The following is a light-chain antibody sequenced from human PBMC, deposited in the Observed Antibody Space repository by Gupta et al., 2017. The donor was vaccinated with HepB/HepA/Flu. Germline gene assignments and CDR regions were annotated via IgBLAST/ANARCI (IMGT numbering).Light chain of an antibody. V-gene: IGLV2-23*02. CDR2: EVS. Sequence: QSALTQPSSVSGSPGQSITLSCTVTSSDVGSYNLVSWYPQHPGKAPKLMIYEVSKRPSGVSNRFSGSKSGNTASLTISGLKAEDEADYYCCSYAGSSTFYVFGTGTKVTVL. CDR3: CSYAGSSTFYV. J-gene: IGLJ1*01. CDR1: SSDVGSYNL.